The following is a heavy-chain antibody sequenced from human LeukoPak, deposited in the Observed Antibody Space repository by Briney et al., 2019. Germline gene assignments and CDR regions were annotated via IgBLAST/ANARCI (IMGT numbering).Heavy chain of an antibody. Sequence: GGSLRLSCAASGFTFSSYGIHWVRQAPGKGLEWVAVISYDGSNKYYADSVKGRFTISRDNSKNTLYLQMNSLRAEDTAVYYCAEDLQDYYYYGMDVWGQGTTVTVSS. V-gene: IGHV3-30*18. J-gene: IGHJ6*02. CDR1: GFTFSSYG. CDR3: AEDLQDYYYYGMDV. CDR2: ISYDGSNK.